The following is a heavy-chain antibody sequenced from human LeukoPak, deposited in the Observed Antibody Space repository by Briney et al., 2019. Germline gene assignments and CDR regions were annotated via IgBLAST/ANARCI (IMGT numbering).Heavy chain of an antibody. Sequence: ASVKVPYKASGYTFTSYDINWVRQATGQGLEWMGWMNPNSGNTGYAQKFQGRVTLTRNTSISTAYMELSSLRSEDTAVYYCARGAYSSGWYHGYYYYGMDVWGQGTTVTVSS. J-gene: IGHJ6*02. CDR2: MNPNSGNT. V-gene: IGHV1-8*01. D-gene: IGHD6-19*01. CDR1: GYTFTSYD. CDR3: ARGAYSSGWYHGYYYYGMDV.